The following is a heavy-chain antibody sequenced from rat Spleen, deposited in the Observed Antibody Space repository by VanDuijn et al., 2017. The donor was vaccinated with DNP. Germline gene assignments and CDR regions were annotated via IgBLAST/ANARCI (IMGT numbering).Heavy chain of an antibody. CDR3: ATDNSGLNWFAY. D-gene: IGHD4-3*01. J-gene: IGHJ3*01. V-gene: IGHV2-41*01. Sequence: QVQLKESGPGLVQPSQTLSLTCTVSGFSLTNYHVDWVRQPPGKGLEWMGIIWNTGGTRYNSALKSRLTIIKDTSKSQVFLKMNSLQTEDTATYYCATDNSGLNWFAYWGQGTLVTVSS. CDR1: GFSLTNYH. CDR2: IWNTGGT.